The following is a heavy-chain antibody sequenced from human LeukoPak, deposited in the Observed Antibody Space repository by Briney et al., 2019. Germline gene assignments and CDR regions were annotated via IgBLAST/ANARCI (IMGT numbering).Heavy chain of an antibody. CDR1: GFTFSSYS. CDR2: ISSSSSTI. D-gene: IGHD6-6*01. CDR3: ARDLAATLSY. Sequence: GGSLRLSCAASGFTFSSYSMNWVRQAPGKGLEWVSYISSSSSTIFYADSVKGRFTISRDNAKNSLYLQMNSLRAEDTAVYYCARDLAATLSYWGQGTLVTVSS. J-gene: IGHJ4*02. V-gene: IGHV3-48*04.